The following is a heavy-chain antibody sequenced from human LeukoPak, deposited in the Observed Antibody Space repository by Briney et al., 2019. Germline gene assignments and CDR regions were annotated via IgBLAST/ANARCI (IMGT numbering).Heavy chain of an antibody. V-gene: IGHV1-18*04. D-gene: IGHD5-12*01. CDR2: ISVFNGNT. CDR1: GYTFTNYG. J-gene: IGHJ4*02. CDR3: ARDLRSGSFPPPFDY. Sequence: ASVKVSCKASGYTFTNYGISWVRQAPGQGLEWMGWISVFNGNTNYAENLQGRVTVTTDTSTNTAYMELRSLRSDDTAVYYCARDLRSGSFPPPFDYWGQGTLVTVSS.